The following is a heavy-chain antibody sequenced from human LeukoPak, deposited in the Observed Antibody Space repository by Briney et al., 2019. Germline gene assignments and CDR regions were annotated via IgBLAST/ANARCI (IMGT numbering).Heavy chain of an antibody. CDR3: ARAAYSSSWYWFDP. Sequence: SEALSLTCTVSGGSISSYYWSWIRQPPGKGLEWIGYIYYSGSTNYNPSLKSRVTIHVDTSKNPFSLKLSSVPAADTAVYYCARAAYSSSWYWFDPWGQGTLVTVSS. D-gene: IGHD6-13*01. CDR1: GGSISSYY. CDR2: IYYSGST. J-gene: IGHJ5*02. V-gene: IGHV4-59*01.